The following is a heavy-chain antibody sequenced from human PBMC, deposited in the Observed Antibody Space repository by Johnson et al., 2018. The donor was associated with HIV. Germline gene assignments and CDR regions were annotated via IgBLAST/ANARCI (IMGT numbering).Heavy chain of an antibody. J-gene: IGHJ3*02. D-gene: IGHD6-19*01. Sequence: VQLVESGGGVVQPGRSLRLSCEASGFTVSSNYMNWVRQAPGKGLEWVSVIYSGGSTYYADSVKGRFTISRDNSKNKVYLQMNSLRVEDTAVYYCARGPLPSGWLKDAFDIWGQGTMVTVFS. CDR2: IYSGGST. CDR1: GFTVSSNY. CDR3: ARGPLPSGWLKDAFDI. V-gene: IGHV3-66*01.